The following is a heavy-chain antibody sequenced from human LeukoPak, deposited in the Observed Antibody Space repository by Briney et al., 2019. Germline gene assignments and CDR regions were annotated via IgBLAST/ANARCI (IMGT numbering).Heavy chain of an antibody. CDR3: ARDSGQLWAPGPVQH. D-gene: IGHD5-18*01. CDR2: IYYSGST. J-gene: IGHJ1*01. V-gene: IGHV4-39*07. CDR1: GGSISSSSYY. Sequence: SETLSLTCTVSGGSISSSSYYWGWIRQPPGKGLEWIGSIYYSGSTYYNPSLKSRVTISVDTSKNQFSLKLSSVTAADTAVYYCARDSGQLWAPGPVQHWGQGTLVTVSS.